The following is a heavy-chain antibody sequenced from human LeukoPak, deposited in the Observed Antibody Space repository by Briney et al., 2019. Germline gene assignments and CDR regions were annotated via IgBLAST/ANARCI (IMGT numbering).Heavy chain of an antibody. Sequence: GGSLRLSCSASGSTFSSYAMHWVRQAPGKGLEYVSAISSNGGSTYYADSVKGRFTISRDNSKNTLYLQMSSLRAEDTAVYYCVKSTEVNYGSGTFDYWGQGTLVTVSS. V-gene: IGHV3-64D*06. CDR3: VKSTEVNYGSGTFDY. J-gene: IGHJ4*02. CDR1: GSTFSSYA. D-gene: IGHD3-10*01. CDR2: ISSNGGST.